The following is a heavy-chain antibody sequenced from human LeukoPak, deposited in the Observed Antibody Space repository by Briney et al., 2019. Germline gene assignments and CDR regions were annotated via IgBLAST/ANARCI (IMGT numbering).Heavy chain of an antibody. D-gene: IGHD5-24*01. CDR2: LIALFGTA. V-gene: IGHV1-69*01. Sequence: GASVKVSCKASGGTFSSYAISWVRQAPGQGLEWMGGLIALFGTANYAQKFQGRLTITADESTSTVYMELSSLRSEDTAVYYCARIRDGYNSYFFYGMDVWGQGTTVTVSS. J-gene: IGHJ6*02. CDR3: ARIRDGYNSYFFYGMDV. CDR1: GGTFSSYA.